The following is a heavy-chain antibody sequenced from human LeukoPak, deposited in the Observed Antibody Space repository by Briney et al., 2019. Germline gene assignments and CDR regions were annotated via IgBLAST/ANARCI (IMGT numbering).Heavy chain of an antibody. Sequence: GGSLRLSCAASGFTFSSYGMHWVRQAPGKGLEWVAVISYDGSNKYYADSVKGRFTISRDNSKNTLYLQMNSLRAEDTAVYYCARDFALITVFGVALYGMDVWGQGTTVTVSS. V-gene: IGHV3-30*03. CDR1: GFTFSSYG. CDR2: ISYDGSNK. J-gene: IGHJ6*02. CDR3: ARDFALITVFGVALYGMDV. D-gene: IGHD3-3*01.